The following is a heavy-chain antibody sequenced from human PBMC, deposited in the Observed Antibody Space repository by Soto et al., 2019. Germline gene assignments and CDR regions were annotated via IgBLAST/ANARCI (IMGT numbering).Heavy chain of an antibody. CDR1: GVTVRSSY. V-gene: IGHV3-53*01. CDR2: INSYGST. J-gene: IGHJ6*02. CDR3: ATRTGPYYYAMNV. Sequence: PGGSLRLSCAASGVTVRSSYMTWVRQAPGKGLEWVSIINSYGSTYYADSVKGRFTISRDTSKMYLQMNSLRAEDTAVYYCATRTGPYYYAMNVWGQGTTVTVS. D-gene: IGHD4-17*01.